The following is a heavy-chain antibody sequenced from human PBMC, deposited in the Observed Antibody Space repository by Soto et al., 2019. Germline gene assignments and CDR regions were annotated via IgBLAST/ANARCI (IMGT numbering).Heavy chain of an antibody. CDR1: GFSFGSYA. D-gene: IGHD3-3*01. CDR3: ARWSYLDY. V-gene: IGHV3-23*01. J-gene: IGHJ4*02. CDR2: ISGSDGKT. Sequence: GGSLRLSCAASGFSFGSYALSWVRQAPGKGLEWVSTISGSDGKTFYADSVKGRFSISRDTSQSTLYLQMNSLRSDDTAMYYCARWSYLDYWGQGTRVTVSS.